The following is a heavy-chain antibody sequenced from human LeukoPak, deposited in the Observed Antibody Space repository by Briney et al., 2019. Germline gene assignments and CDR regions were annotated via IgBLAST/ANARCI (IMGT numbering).Heavy chain of an antibody. J-gene: IGHJ4*02. CDR3: VRDLILVWTPGDDFDF. V-gene: IGHV3-74*01. D-gene: IGHD3-16*01. Sequence: AGGSLRLSCAASGFAFSAYWMHWVRQAPGKGLEWVSRINEDATTITYADSVKGRFIISRDNSKKSLYLQMNNLRAEDTAAYYCVRDLILVWTPGDDFDFWGQGTLVIVSS. CDR2: INEDATTI. CDR1: GFAFSAYW.